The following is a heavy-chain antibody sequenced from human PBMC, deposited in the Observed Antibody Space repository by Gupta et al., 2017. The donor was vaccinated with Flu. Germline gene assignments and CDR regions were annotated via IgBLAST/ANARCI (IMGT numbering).Heavy chain of an antibody. J-gene: IGHJ4*02. D-gene: IGHD4-4*01. V-gene: IGHV3-23*01. CDR2: IRASGISI. CDR3: SPSTPGSVTY. Sequence: MGWVGQVPGEGLEWVSAIRASGISIYFAGAVKGRFTNSIDNSNNTVFLQRTSLRAEDTAVYYCSPSTPGSVTYWGQGTLVTVSS.